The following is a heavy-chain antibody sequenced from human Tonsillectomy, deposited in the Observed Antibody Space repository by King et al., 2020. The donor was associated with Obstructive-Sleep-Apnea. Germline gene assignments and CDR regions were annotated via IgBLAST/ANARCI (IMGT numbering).Heavy chain of an antibody. D-gene: IGHD6-13*01. CDR2: SSKSGSTK. J-gene: IGHJ1*01. CDR3: ARVSSSWYYSY. Sequence: QLVQSGGGLVKPGGSLRLSCAASGFTFSDYYMSWIRQAPGKGLEWISYSSKSGSTKYYADSVKGRFTISRDNAKNSLYLQMNSLRADDTAVYYCARVSSSWYYSYWGQGTLVTVSS. V-gene: IGHV3-11*01. CDR1: GFTFSDYY.